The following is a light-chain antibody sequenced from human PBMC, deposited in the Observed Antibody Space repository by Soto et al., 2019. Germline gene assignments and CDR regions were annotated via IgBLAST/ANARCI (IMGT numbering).Light chain of an antibody. CDR3: QQYSSSPQT. Sequence: ENVLTQSPGTLSLSPGERATLSCRASQSLKKTFLAWYQQKPGQAPRLLIYGASSRATGIPDRFSGSGSGTDFTLTISRLEHEDFAVYYCQQYSSSPQTFGQGTKVDIK. CDR1: QSLKKTF. V-gene: IGKV3-20*01. J-gene: IGKJ1*01. CDR2: GAS.